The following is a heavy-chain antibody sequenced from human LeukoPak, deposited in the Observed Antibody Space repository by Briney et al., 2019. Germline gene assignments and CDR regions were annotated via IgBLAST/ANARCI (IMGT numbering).Heavy chain of an antibody. V-gene: IGHV4-34*01. CDR1: GGSFSGYY. Sequence: SETLSLTCAVYGGSFSGYYWSWIRQPPGKGLEWIGEINHSGSTNYNPSLKSRVTISAGTSKNQFSLKLSSVTAADTAVYYCARGGFRRTVTPRGVAFDIWGQGTMVTVSS. J-gene: IGHJ3*02. CDR2: INHSGST. CDR3: ARGGFRRTVTPRGVAFDI. D-gene: IGHD4-17*01.